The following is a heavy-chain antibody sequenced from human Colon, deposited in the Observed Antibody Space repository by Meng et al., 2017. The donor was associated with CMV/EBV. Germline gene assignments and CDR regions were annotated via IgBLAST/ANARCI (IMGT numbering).Heavy chain of an antibody. CDR3: ASRVGVVGATHGAFDI. V-gene: IGHV3-9*01. CDR2: IGWNSNSI. J-gene: IGHJ3*02. Sequence: SLKISCTASGFKFDDYGMHWVRQVPGKGLEWVAGIGWNSNSIEYADSVKGRFTISRDNAKNALWLQINTLRPEDTAVYYCASRVGVVGATHGAFDIWGPGTMVTVSS. D-gene: IGHD1-26*01. CDR1: GFKFDDYG.